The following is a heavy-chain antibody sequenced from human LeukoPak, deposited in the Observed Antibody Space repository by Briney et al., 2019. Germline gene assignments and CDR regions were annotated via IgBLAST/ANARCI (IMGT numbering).Heavy chain of an antibody. CDR2: ISSSSSYI. CDR1: GFTFSSYS. CDR3: ARAQRDYFDY. V-gene: IGHV3-21*01. Sequence: GGSLRLSCAASGFTFSSYSMNWVRQAPGKGLEWVSSISSSSSYIYYADSVKGRFTISRGNAKNSLYLQMNSLRAEDTAVYYCARAQRDYFDYWGQGTLVTVSS. J-gene: IGHJ4*02.